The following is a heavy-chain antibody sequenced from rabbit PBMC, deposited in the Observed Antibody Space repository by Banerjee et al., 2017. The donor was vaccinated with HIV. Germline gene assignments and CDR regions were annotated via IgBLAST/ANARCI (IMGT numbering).Heavy chain of an antibody. D-gene: IGHD4-1*01. Sequence: QEQLEESGGGLVKPEGSLTLTCKASGLDFSSGYDMCWVRQAPGKGLEWIASITVGDNTYYASWAKGRFTISKTSSTTVTLQMSSLTAADTATYFCARVVAGPRTRLDLWGPGTLVTVS. CDR2: ITVGDNT. J-gene: IGHJ3*01. CDR3: ARVVAGPRTRLDL. CDR1: GLDFSSGYD. V-gene: IGHV1S45*01.